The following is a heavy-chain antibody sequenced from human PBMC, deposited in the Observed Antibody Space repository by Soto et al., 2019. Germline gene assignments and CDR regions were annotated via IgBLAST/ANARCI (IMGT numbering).Heavy chain of an antibody. CDR2: ISYDGSNK. D-gene: IGHD1-26*01. CDR3: ARDLVGATIYYYYGMDV. CDR1: GFTFSSYA. V-gene: IGHV3-30-3*01. Sequence: GGSLRLSCAASGFTFSSYAMHWVRQAPGKGLEWVAVISYDGSNKYYADSVKGRFTISRDNSKNTLYLQMNSLRAEDTAVYYCARDLVGATIYYYYGMDVWGQGTTVTVSS. J-gene: IGHJ6*02.